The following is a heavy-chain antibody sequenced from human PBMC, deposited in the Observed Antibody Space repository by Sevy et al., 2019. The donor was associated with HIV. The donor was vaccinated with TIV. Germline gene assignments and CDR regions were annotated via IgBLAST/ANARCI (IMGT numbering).Heavy chain of an antibody. V-gene: IGHV3-30*18. D-gene: IGHD6-19*01. CDR1: GFTFSNYG. J-gene: IGHJ4*02. Sequence: GGSLRLSCEASGFTFSNYGMNWVRQAPGKGLEWVAIISHVGSNKHYADSVKGRITISRAKSKHTLYLQMNSLRPEDKGVYYCAKDIGGASSSWSVDYWGQGTLVTVSS. CDR2: ISHVGSNK. CDR3: AKDIGGASSSWSVDY.